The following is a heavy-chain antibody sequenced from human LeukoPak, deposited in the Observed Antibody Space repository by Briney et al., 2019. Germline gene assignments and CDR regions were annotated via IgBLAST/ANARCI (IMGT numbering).Heavy chain of an antibody. Sequence: QPGGSLRLSCAASGFTFSSYWMHWVRQAPGKGLVWVSRINSDGSSTSYADSVKGRFTISRDNAKNTLYLQTNSLRAEDTAVYYCARDYYDSSGYPWGQGTLVTVSS. CDR1: GFTFSSYW. D-gene: IGHD3-22*01. V-gene: IGHV3-74*01. CDR3: ARDYYDSSGYP. J-gene: IGHJ5*02. CDR2: INSDGSST.